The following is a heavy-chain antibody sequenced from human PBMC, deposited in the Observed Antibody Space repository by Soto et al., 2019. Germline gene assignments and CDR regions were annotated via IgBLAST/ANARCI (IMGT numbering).Heavy chain of an antibody. CDR1: GFTFSGST. Sequence: EVQLVESGGGLVQPGGSLKLSCAASGFTFSGSTMHWVRQASGNGLEWVGRIRSKANSYATAYAASVKGRFTISRDDSKNTAYLQMNSLKTEDTAVYYCTRLVLGSVVYWGQGTLVTVSS. CDR3: TRLVLGSVVY. J-gene: IGHJ4*02. D-gene: IGHD2-15*01. CDR2: IRSKANSYAT. V-gene: IGHV3-73*02.